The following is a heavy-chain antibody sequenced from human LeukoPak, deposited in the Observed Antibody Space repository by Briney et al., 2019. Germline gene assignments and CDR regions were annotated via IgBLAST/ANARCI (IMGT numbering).Heavy chain of an antibody. CDR3: ARELMQQQLVFDY. Sequence: GASVKVSCKASGGTFSSYAISWVRQAPGQGLEWMGGITPIFGTANYAQKFQGRVTITADESTSTAYMELSSLRSEDTAVYYCARELMQQQLVFDYWGQGTLVTVSS. V-gene: IGHV1-69*01. D-gene: IGHD6-13*01. CDR1: GGTFSSYA. J-gene: IGHJ4*02. CDR2: ITPIFGTA.